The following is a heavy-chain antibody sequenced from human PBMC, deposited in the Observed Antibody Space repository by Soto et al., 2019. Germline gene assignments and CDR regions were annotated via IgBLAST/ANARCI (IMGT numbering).Heavy chain of an antibody. D-gene: IGHD2-2*01. V-gene: IGHV1-3*01. J-gene: IGHJ5*02. Sequence: GASVKVSCKASGYTFTSYAMHWVRQAPGQRLEWMGWINAGNGNTEYSQKFQGRVTITRNTSMSTAYMELSSLRSEDTAVYYCARDIVVVPAAHKVNWFDPWAQETLVTVSS. CDR3: ARDIVVVPAAHKVNWFDP. CDR2: INAGNGNT. CDR1: GYTFTSYA.